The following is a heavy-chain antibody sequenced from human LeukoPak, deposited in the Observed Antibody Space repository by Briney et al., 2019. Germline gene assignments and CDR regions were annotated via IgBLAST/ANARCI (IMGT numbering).Heavy chain of an antibody. CDR2: ISYDGSNK. Sequence: GGSLRLSCAASGFTFSGYPIHWVRQAPGKGLEWVAVISYDGSNKYYADSVKGRFTISRDNSKNTLYLQMNSLRAEDTAVYYCARAAGYWGQGTLVTVSS. V-gene: IGHV3-30-3*01. J-gene: IGHJ4*02. CDR1: GFTFSGYP. CDR3: ARAAGY.